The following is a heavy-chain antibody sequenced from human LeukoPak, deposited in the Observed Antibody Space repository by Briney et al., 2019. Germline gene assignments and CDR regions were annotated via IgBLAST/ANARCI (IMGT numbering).Heavy chain of an antibody. D-gene: IGHD6-13*01. CDR1: GGTSSSYA. CDR2: IIPIFGTA. V-gene: IGHV1-69*01. Sequence: SVNVTCKASGGTSSSYAISWVRQAPGQGLEWMGGIIPIFGTANYAQKFQGRVTITADESTSTAYMELSSLRSEDTAVYYCARSGSSSWLFDYWGQGTLVTVSS. CDR3: ARSGSSSWLFDY. J-gene: IGHJ4*02.